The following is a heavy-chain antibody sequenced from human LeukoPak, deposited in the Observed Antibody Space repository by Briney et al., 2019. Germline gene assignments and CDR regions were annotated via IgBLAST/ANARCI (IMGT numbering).Heavy chain of an antibody. CDR1: GYTFTGYY. CDR2: INPNSGGT. CDR3: ARDGDSSIDY. J-gene: IGHJ4*02. D-gene: IGHD6-13*01. V-gene: IGHV1-2*02. Sequence: ASVKVSCKASGYTFTGYYMHWVRQAPGQGLEWMGWINPNSGGTNYARKFQGRVTMTRDTSISTAYMELSRLRSDDTAVYYCARDGDSSIDYWGQGTLVTVSS.